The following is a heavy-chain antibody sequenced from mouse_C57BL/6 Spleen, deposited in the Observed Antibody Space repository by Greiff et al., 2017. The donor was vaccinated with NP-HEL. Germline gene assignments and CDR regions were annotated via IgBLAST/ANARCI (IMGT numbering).Heavy chain of an antibody. D-gene: IGHD1-1*01. J-gene: IGHJ4*01. CDR1: GYSFTGYY. CDR2: INPSTGGT. V-gene: IGHV1-42*01. CDR3: ARPPSYYYGSSLYAMDY. Sequence: EVQLQQSGPELVKPGASVKISCKASGYSFTGYYMNWVKQSPEKSLEWIGEINPSTGGTTYNQKFKAKATLTVDKSSSTAYMQLKSLTSEDSAVYYCARPPSYYYGSSLYAMDYWGQGTSVTVSS.